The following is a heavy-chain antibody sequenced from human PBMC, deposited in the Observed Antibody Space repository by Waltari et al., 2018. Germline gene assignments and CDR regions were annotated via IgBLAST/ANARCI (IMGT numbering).Heavy chain of an antibody. J-gene: IGHJ4*02. CDR1: GGTFSSYA. CDR2: IIPIFGTA. Sequence: QVQLVQSGAEVKKPGSSVKVSCKASGGTFSSYAYRRVTQAPGQGLEWMGGIIPIFGTANYAQKFQGRVTITADESTSTAYMELSSLRSEDTAVYYCARVYDYYDSSGYYIFDYWGQGTLVTVSS. CDR3: ARVYDYYDSSGYYIFDY. V-gene: IGHV1-69*01. D-gene: IGHD3-22*01.